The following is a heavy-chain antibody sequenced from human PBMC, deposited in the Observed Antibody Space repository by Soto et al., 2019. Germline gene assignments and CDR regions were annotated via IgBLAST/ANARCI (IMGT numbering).Heavy chain of an antibody. CDR1: GFTFSSYA. D-gene: IGHD3-22*01. CDR3: ATTSGSSGYSPGYYYGMDV. CDR2: IYSGGST. V-gene: IGHV3-53*01. Sequence: GGSLRLSCAASGFTFSSYAMHWVRQAPGKGLEWVSVIYSGGSTYYADSVKGRFTISRDNSKNTLYLQMNSLRAEDTAVYYCATTSGSSGYSPGYYYGMDVWGQGTTVTV. J-gene: IGHJ6*02.